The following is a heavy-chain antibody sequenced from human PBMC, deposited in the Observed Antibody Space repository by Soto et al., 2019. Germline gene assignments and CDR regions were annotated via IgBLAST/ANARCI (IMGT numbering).Heavy chain of an antibody. D-gene: IGHD6-19*01. CDR3: ALIVVAVPLNY. J-gene: IGHJ4*02. Sequence: QVQLVESGGGLVKPGGSLRLSCAASGFTFSDYYMSWIRQAPGKGLEWVTYISSSGSTIYYADSVKGRFTISRDNAKNPLYLQRNSLRAENTAVYSCALIVVAVPLNYWGQGTMVTVSS. CDR1: GFTFSDYY. CDR2: ISSSGSTI. V-gene: IGHV3-11*01.